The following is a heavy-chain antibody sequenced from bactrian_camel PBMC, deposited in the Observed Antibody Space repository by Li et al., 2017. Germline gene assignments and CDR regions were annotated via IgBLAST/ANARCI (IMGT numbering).Heavy chain of an antibody. V-gene: IGHV3S53*01. CDR1: PTTDGIDA. CDR3: VGGGGSWSFGY. Sequence: HVQLVESGGGSVQAGQPLRLTCAASPTTDGIDAMAWFRHAPGKEREGVATIDSYGRTSYADSVKGRFTISRDNAKDTVYLQMNSLKPEDTAVYYCVGGGGSWSFGYWGQGTQVTVS. D-gene: IGHD6*01. CDR2: IDSYGRT. J-gene: IGHJ6*01.